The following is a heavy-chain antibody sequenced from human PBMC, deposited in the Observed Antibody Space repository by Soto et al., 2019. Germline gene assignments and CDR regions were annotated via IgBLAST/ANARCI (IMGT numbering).Heavy chain of an antibody. D-gene: IGHD2-15*01. V-gene: IGHV3-30-3*01. CDR2: ISYDGNNK. CDR3: AGGDNYAGMGV. Sequence: QVQLVESGGGVVQPGRSLRLSCVASGFTFNNYIMHWVRQAPGKGLEWVAVISYDGNNKDYADSVKGRFTISRDNSKNTLYLQLSSLRAEDTAVYYCAGGDNYAGMGVWGQGTTVTVS. J-gene: IGHJ6*02. CDR1: GFTFNNYI.